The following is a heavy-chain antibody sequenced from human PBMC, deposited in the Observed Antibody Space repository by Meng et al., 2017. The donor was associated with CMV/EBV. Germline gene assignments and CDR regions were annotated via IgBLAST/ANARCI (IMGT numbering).Heavy chain of an antibody. Sequence: ASVKVSCKASGYTFTGYYMHWVRQAPGQGLEWMGRINPNSGGTNYAQKFQGRVTMTRDTSISTAYMELSRLRSDDTAVYYCARVDCSSTSCYLRFDPWGQGTLVTVSS. CDR3: ARVDCSSTSCYLRFDP. J-gene: IGHJ5*02. CDR2: INPNSGGT. D-gene: IGHD2-2*01. V-gene: IGHV1-2*06. CDR1: GYTFTGYY.